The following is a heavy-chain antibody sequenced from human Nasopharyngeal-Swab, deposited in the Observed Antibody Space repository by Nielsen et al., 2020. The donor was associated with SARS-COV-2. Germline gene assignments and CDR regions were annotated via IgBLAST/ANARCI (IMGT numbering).Heavy chain of an antibody. CDR2: IWYDGSNK. V-gene: IGHV3-33*01. J-gene: IGHJ4*02. CDR3: ARDQGFGSGRDY. Sequence: VRQMPGKGLEWVAVIWYDGSNKYYADSVKGRFTISRDNSKNTLYLQMNSLRAEDTAVYYCARDQGFGSGRDYWGQGTLVTVSS. D-gene: IGHD6-19*01.